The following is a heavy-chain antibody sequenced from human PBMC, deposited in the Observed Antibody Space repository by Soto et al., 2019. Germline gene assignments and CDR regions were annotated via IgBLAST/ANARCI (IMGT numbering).Heavy chain of an antibody. V-gene: IGHV4-39*01. J-gene: IGHJ4*02. CDR3: ARYFLRGRFFDS. CDR1: GGSFISSYY. Sequence: PSETLSLTCAVSGGSFISSYYLGLLRHPPGKVLEWLGNIYYSGHTYYNPSLKSRFAMSVDTSKNQFSLTLTSVTAADTAVYYCARYFLRGRFFDSWGQGTLVTVSS. CDR2: IYYSGHT. D-gene: IGHD3-10*01.